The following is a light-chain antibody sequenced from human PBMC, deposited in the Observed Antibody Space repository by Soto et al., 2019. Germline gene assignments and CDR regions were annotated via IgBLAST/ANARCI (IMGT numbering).Light chain of an antibody. CDR2: SAS. Sequence: DIQLTQSPSLLSASVGDRVTITCRASQGISSYLAWYQQEPGKAPKLLIYSASTLQSGIPSRFSGSGSGTEFTLTISSLQPEDFATYYCQQFNSYPFTFGPGTKVDIK. CDR1: QGISSY. CDR3: QQFNSYPFT. V-gene: IGKV1-9*01. J-gene: IGKJ3*01.